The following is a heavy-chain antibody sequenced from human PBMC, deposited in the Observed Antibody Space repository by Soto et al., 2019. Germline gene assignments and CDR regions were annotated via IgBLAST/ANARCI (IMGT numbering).Heavy chain of an antibody. V-gene: IGHV3-23*01. CDR1: GFTFSSYA. Sequence: GGSLRLSCAASGFTFSSYAMVWVRQAPGKGLEWVSTISGSGGSTYYADSVKGRFTISRDNSKNTLYLQMNSLRAEDTAVYYCAKDPDPYSSGWYYFDYWGQGTLVTVSS. CDR2: ISGSGGST. CDR3: AKDPDPYSSGWYYFDY. D-gene: IGHD6-19*01. J-gene: IGHJ4*02.